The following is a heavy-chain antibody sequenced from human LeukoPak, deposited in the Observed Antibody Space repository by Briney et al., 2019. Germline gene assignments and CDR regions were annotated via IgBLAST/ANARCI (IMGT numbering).Heavy chain of an antibody. CDR2: IYHSGST. Sequence: SETLSLTCAVSGGSISSSNWWSWVRQPPGKGLEWIGEIYHSGSTNYNPSLKSRVTISVDKSKNQFSLKLSSVTAADTAVYYCARVYHGSGSLHYYYYYMDVWGKGTTVTISS. CDR1: GGSISSSNW. CDR3: ARVYHGSGSLHYYYYYMDV. J-gene: IGHJ6*03. D-gene: IGHD3-10*01. V-gene: IGHV4-4*02.